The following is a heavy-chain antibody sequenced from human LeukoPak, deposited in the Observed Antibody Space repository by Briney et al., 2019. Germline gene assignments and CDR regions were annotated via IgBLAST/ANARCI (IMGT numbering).Heavy chain of an antibody. D-gene: IGHD3-3*01. V-gene: IGHV4-59*01. Sequence: PSETLSLTCGVSGGSIRPYYWTWVRQPPGKGLEWLSYIYYSGDTRYNPSLKSRVTMSVDTSKNQFSLKLSSVTAADTAVYYCARFVLELIALRSVMGAFEIWGQGIMVGVSS. CDR3: ARFVLELIALRSVMGAFEI. CDR2: IYYSGDT. J-gene: IGHJ3*02. CDR1: GGSIRPYY.